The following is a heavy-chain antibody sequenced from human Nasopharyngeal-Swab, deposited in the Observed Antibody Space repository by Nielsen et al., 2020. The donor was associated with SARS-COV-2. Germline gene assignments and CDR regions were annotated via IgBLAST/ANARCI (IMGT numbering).Heavy chain of an antibody. CDR1: GYSFANYW. D-gene: IGHD5-24*01. CDR2: IYPGNSDT. CDR3: ARRAARDGYNYEVDP. Sequence: GASLKISCIGFGYSFANYWIGWVRHTPGKGLEWMGSIYPGNSDTRYSPAFHGRVTTSADKSTNTAYLQWTSLRAPDTAVYYCARRAARDGYNYEVDPWGQGTLVTVSS. J-gene: IGHJ5*02. V-gene: IGHV5-51*01.